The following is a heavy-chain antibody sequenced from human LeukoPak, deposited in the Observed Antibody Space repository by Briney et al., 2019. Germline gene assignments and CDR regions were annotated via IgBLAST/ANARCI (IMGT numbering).Heavy chain of an antibody. CDR2: ISGSGGST. CDR1: GFTFSSYA. V-gene: IGHV3-23*01. CDR3: AKDRPRGVVPAATDAFDI. Sequence: GGSLRLSCAASGFTFSSYAMSWVRQAPGKGLEWVSAISGSGGSTYYADSVKGRFTISRDNSKNTLYLQMNSLRAEDTAVYYCAKDRPRGVVPAATDAFDIWGQGTMVTVSS. D-gene: IGHD2-2*01. J-gene: IGHJ3*02.